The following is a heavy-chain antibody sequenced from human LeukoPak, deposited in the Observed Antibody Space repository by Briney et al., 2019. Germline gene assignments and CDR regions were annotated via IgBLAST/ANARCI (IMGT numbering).Heavy chain of an antibody. Sequence: ASVKVSCKASGYTFTKYGITWVRQAPGQGLEWMGWISTYNGNTNYAQKLQGRVTMTTDTSTSTAYMELRSLRSDDTAVYYCARSQVGATRGFDPWGQGTLVTVSS. J-gene: IGHJ5*02. CDR1: GYTFTKYG. V-gene: IGHV1-18*01. CDR2: ISTYNGNT. CDR3: ARSQVGATRGFDP. D-gene: IGHD1-26*01.